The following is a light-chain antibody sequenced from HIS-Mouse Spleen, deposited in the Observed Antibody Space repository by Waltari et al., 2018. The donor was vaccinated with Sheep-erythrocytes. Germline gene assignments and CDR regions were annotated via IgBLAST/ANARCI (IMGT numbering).Light chain of an antibody. CDR2: DVS. J-gene: IGLJ2*01. V-gene: IGLV2-11*01. CDR1: SSDVGGYNY. CDR3: CSYAGSYTLV. Sequence: QSALTQPRPVSGSPGQSVTISCTGTSSDVGGYNYVSWYQQHPGKAPKLMIYDVSKRPSGVPDRFSGSKPGNTASLTISGLQAEDEADYYCCSYAGSYTLVFGGGTKLTVL.